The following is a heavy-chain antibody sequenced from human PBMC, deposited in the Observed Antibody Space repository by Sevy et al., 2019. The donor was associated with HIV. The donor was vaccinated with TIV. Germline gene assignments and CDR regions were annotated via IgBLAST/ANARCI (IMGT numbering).Heavy chain of an antibody. CDR3: VAANTWQDY. Sequence: GGSLRLSCAASGFTFSSYWMHWVRQAPGKGPVWVSGVNSDGSSKNYADSVKGRFTMSRDSAKNTLYLQMNSLRAEDIAVYFCVAANTWQDYWGQGTLVTVSS. CDR1: GFTFSSYW. CDR2: VNSDGSSK. V-gene: IGHV3-74*01. J-gene: IGHJ4*02. D-gene: IGHD2-15*01.